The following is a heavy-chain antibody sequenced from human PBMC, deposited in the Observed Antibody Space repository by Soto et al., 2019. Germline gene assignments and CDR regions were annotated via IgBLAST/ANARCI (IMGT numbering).Heavy chain of an antibody. J-gene: IGHJ6*03. V-gene: IGHV4-39*01. CDR3: ARFEYSSSSGGFYYYYYYMDV. Sequence: SETLSLTCTVSGGSISSSSYYWGWIRQPPGKGLEWIGSIYYSGSTYYNPSLKSRVTISVDTSKNQFSLKLSSVTAADTAVYYCARFEYSSSSGGFYYYYYYMDVWGKGTTVTVSS. CDR2: IYYSGST. D-gene: IGHD6-6*01. CDR1: GGSISSSSYY.